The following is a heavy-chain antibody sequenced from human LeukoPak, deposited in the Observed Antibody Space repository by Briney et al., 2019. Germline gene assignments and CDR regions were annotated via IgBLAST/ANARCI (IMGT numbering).Heavy chain of an antibody. CDR1: GFTFSSYA. V-gene: IGHV3-23*01. D-gene: IGHD5-18*01. J-gene: IGHJ2*01. CDR2: ISGSGGST. Sequence: GGSLRLSCAASGFTFSSYAMSWVRQAPGKGLEWVSAISGSGGSTYYADSVKGRFTISRDNAKNTLYLQMNSLRTEDTAVYYCARDRGTAMVPHWYFDLWGRGTLVTVSS. CDR3: ARDRGTAMVPHWYFDL.